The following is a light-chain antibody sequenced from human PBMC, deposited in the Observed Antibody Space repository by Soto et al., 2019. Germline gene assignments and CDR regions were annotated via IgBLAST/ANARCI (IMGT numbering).Light chain of an antibody. J-gene: IGKJ1*01. V-gene: IGKV1-39*01. CDR2: AAS. CDR1: QSISSY. Sequence: DIQMTQFPSSLSASVGDRVTITCRASQSISSYLNWYQQKPGKAPKLLICAASSLQSGVPSRFSGSGSGTDFTLTFSSLQPEDFATYYCQQSYSTPRTFGQGTKVEIK. CDR3: QQSYSTPRT.